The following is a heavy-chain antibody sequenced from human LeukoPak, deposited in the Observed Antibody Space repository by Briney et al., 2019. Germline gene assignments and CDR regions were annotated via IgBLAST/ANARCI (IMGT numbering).Heavy chain of an antibody. CDR3: ARDPGIAAAGNF. V-gene: IGHV3-23*01. D-gene: IGHD6-13*01. Sequence: GGSLRLSCAASGFTFSSYAMSWVRQAPGKGLEWVSAISGSGGSTYYADSVKGRFTISRDNAKNSLYLQTNSLRAEDTAVYYCARDPGIAAAGNFWGQGTLVTVSS. CDR2: ISGSGGST. CDR1: GFTFSSYA. J-gene: IGHJ4*02.